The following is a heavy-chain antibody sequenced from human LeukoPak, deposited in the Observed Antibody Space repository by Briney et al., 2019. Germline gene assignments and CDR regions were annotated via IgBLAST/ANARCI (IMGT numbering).Heavy chain of an antibody. D-gene: IGHD2-2*03. CDR2: ISGSGPYT. V-gene: IGHV3-23*01. CDR1: GFTFSSYA. J-gene: IGHJ4*02. Sequence: QPGGSLRLSCAASGFTFSSYAMSSVRQAPGKGLEWVSGISGSGPYTFYTDSVKGRFTISRDSSKKTLYLQMNSLRAEDTALYYCAKHGYCSGISCFFDFWGQGTLVTVSS. CDR3: AKHGYCSGISCFFDF.